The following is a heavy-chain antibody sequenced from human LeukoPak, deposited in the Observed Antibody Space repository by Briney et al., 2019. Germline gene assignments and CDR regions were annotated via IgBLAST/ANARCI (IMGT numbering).Heavy chain of an antibody. J-gene: IGHJ4*02. CDR2: MNVDGSSK. Sequence: GGSLRLSCAASGFTFTSYWMHWVRQAPGKGLVWVSHMNVDGSSKNYADSVEGRFTISRDNAMNSLYLQMNSLRAEDTAVYYCAREERDTARLPYYDHWGQGTLVTVSS. CDR3: AREERDTARLPYYDH. V-gene: IGHV3-74*01. D-gene: IGHD5-18*01. CDR1: GFTFTSYW.